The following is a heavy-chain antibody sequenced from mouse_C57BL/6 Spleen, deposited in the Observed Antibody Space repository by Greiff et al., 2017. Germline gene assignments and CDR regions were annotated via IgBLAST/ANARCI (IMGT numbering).Heavy chain of an antibody. CDR2: INYDGSST. J-gene: IGHJ2*01. D-gene: IGHD1-1*01. CDR3: ARDYYGSYGYFDY. Sequence: DVKLVESEGGLVQPGSSMKLSCTASGFTFSDYYMAWVRQVPEKGLEWVANINYDGSSTYYLDSLKSRFIISRDNAKNILYLQMSSLKSEDTATYYCARDYYGSYGYFDYWGQGTTLTVSS. V-gene: IGHV5-16*01. CDR1: GFTFSDYY.